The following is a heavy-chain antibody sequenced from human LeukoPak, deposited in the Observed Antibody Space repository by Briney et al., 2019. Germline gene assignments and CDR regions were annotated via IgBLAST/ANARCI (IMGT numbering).Heavy chain of an antibody. D-gene: IGHD2-8*01. CDR1: GFTFSSYW. J-gene: IGHJ4*02. V-gene: IGHV3-21*04. CDR3: AKATEGIVLMVYAIYYFDY. Sequence: GGSLRLSCAASGFTFSSYWMNWVRQAPGKGLEWVSSISSSSSYIYYADSVKGRFTISRDNAKTSLYLQMNSLRAEDTAVYYCAKATEGIVLMVYAIYYFDYWGQGTLVTVSS. CDR2: ISSSSSYI.